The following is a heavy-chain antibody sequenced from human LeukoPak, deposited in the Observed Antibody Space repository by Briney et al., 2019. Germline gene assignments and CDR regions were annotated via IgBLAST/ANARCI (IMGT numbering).Heavy chain of an antibody. V-gene: IGHV1-24*01. CDR3: ATPRNSYYYDSSGYAA. D-gene: IGHD3-22*01. J-gene: IGHJ4*02. CDR1: GYTPTELT. CDR2: FDPKDGET. Sequence: GASVKASCKLSGYTPTELTMHWVRQAPGKGLGRMGGFDPKDGETTTAQKFQGRVTMTEDTSTDTAYMELSSLRSEDTAVYYCATPRNSYYYDSSGYAAWGQGTLVTVSS.